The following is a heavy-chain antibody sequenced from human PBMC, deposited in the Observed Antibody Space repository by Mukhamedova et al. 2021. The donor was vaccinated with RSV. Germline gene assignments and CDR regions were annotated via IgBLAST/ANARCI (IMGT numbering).Heavy chain of an antibody. V-gene: IGHV1-46*01. CDR3: ARGGGQQLVDGWYFDS. J-gene: IGHJ4*02. Sequence: YAQKFQGRFTMTRDMSTATIFMELNSLRSDDTAVYYCARGGGQQLVDGWYFDSWGQGTLLSVSS. D-gene: IGHD6-6*01.